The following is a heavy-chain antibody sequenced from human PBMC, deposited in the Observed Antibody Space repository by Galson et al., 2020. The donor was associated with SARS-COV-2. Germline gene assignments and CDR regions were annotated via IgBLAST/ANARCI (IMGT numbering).Heavy chain of an antibody. CDR2: IYWDDDK. Sequence: SGPTLVKPTQTLALTCTFSGFSLSTSGVGVGWIRQPPGKALEWLALIYWDDDKRYSPSLKSRLTITKDTSKNQVVLTMTNMDPVNTATYYCAHRPGPAGYFDYWGQGTLVTVSS. CDR3: AHRPGPAGYFDY. CDR1: GFSLSTSGVG. J-gene: IGHJ4*02. V-gene: IGHV2-5*02.